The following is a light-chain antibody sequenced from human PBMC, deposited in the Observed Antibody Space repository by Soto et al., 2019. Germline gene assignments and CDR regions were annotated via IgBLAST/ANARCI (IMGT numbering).Light chain of an antibody. CDR1: QSVSNNY. Sequence: EIVLTQSPGTLSLSPGERATLSCRASQSVSNNYLAWYQQKPGQAPRLPIYGASTRATRIPDRFSGSGSGTDFTLTISRLEPEDFAVYYCQQYGSSLITFGQGTRLENK. CDR2: GAS. CDR3: QQYGSSLIT. V-gene: IGKV3-20*01. J-gene: IGKJ5*01.